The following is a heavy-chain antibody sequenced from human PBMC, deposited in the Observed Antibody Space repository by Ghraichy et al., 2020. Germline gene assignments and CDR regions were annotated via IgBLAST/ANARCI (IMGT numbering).Heavy chain of an antibody. CDR1: GFTFSSYS. CDR3: ARDPPYSSSTPFDY. J-gene: IGHJ4*02. CDR2: ISSSSSYI. Sequence: GGSLRLSCAASGFTFSSYSMNWVRQAPGKGMEWVSSISSSSSYIYYADSVKGRFTISRDNAKNSLYLQMNSLRAEDTAGYYCARDPPYSSSTPFDYWGQGTLVTVSS. D-gene: IGHD6-6*01. V-gene: IGHV3-21*01.